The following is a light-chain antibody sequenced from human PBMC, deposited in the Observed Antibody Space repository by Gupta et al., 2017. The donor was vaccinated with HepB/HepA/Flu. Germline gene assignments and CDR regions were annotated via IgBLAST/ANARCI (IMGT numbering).Light chain of an antibody. CDR1: QSVSSN. Sequence: EIVMTQSPATLSVAPGASATLSCSASQSVSSNLAWYQQKPGQASRSLIYGASTSATGIPASFCGSGSSSEVTPTISSRQAEDVVVYYCQKYNNWRPLTFGEGTKVEIK. CDR3: QKYNNWRPLT. CDR2: GAS. V-gene: IGKV3-15*01. J-gene: IGKJ4*01.